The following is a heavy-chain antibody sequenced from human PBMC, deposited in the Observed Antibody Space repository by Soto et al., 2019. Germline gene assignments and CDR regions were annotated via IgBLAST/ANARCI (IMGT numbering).Heavy chain of an antibody. CDR2: IGTAGDT. CDR3: ARARHPGSWDY. V-gene: IGHV3-13*04. D-gene: IGHD6-13*01. Sequence: EVQLVESGGGLVQPGGSLRLSCAASGFTFSSYDMHWVRQATGKGLEWVSAIGTAGDTYYPGSVKGRFTISRENAKNSLYLQMNSLRAGDTAVYYCARARHPGSWDYWGQGTLVTVSS. CDR1: GFTFSSYD. J-gene: IGHJ4*02.